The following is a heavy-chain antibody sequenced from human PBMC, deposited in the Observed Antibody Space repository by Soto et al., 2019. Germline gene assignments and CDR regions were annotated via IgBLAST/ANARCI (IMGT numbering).Heavy chain of an antibody. CDR2: INQDGNEI. D-gene: IGHD4-4*01. Sequence: GGSLRLSCVGSGFTFSSYCMTWGRQAPGKGLEWVANINQDGNEIHYVDSVKGRFTLSRDNAKNSLFLQLNNLRAEDTAVYYCATDHHLTILTTSYNHSYYGMDVWGLGTKVTVSS. V-gene: IGHV3-7*01. CDR3: ATDHHLTILTTSYNHSYYGMDV. CDR1: GFTFSSYC. J-gene: IGHJ6*02.